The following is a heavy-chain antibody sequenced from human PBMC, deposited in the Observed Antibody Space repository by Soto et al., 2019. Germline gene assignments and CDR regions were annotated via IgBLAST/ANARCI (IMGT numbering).Heavy chain of an antibody. V-gene: IGHV3-15*07. CDR3: TTGRGY. Sequence: VGSLRLSCAASGFTFTSAWMNWVRQDPGKGLEWVGRIKTKTDGETADYAAPVKGRFTISRDDSKNMLYLQMSSLKTDDTAVYYCTTGRGYWGLGTLVTVSS. CDR1: GFTFTSAW. CDR2: IKTKTDGETA. J-gene: IGHJ4*02.